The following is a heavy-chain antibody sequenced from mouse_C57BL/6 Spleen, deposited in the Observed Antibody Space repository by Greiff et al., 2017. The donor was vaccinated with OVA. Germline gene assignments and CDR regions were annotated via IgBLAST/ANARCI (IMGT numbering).Heavy chain of an antibody. V-gene: IGHV1-81*01. J-gene: IGHJ4*01. CDR1: GYTFTSYG. Sequence: VQLQQSGAELARPGASVKLSCKASGYTFTSYGISWVKQRTGQGLEWIGEIYPRSGNTYYNEKFKGKATLTADKSSSTAYMELRSLTSEDSAVDFCAKYYYGSSNYYAMDYWGQGTSVTVSS. CDR2: IYPRSGNT. CDR3: AKYYYGSSNYYAMDY. D-gene: IGHD1-1*01.